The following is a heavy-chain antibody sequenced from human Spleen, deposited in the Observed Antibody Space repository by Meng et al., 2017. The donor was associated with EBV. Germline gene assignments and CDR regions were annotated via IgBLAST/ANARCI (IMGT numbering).Heavy chain of an antibody. CDR2: ISHSGST. J-gene: IGHJ4*02. Sequence: QVQLPQWGAGLLKPSESLPLTCAVYGGSFSGFYWSWIRQPPGEGLEWIGKISHSGSTNYNPSLKSRVTISIDTSKNQFSLKLSSVTAADTAVYYCARSHVVTNPFDYWGQGALVTVSS. CDR3: ARSHVVTNPFDY. D-gene: IGHD3-22*01. CDR1: GGSFSGFY. V-gene: IGHV4-34*01.